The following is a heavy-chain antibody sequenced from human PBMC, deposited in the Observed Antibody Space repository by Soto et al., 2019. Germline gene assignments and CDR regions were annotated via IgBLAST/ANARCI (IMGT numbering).Heavy chain of an antibody. CDR3: AAGEASSRNLAPYYLVF. CDR2: IHYSGTT. V-gene: IGHV4-59*01. CDR1: GGSMRNYF. D-gene: IGHD6-13*01. Sequence: PSETLSLTCRVSGGSMRNYFWTWIRQPPGKGLEWIGYIHYSGTTSFFPSYNPSLRSRVTISEDTSKNQFSLKLLSVTTADTAVYFCAAGEASSRNLAPYYLVFWGQGTLVTVSS. J-gene: IGHJ4*02.